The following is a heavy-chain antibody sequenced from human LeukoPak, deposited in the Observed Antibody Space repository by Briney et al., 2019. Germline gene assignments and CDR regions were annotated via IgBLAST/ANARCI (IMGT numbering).Heavy chain of an antibody. CDR1: GGSISSYY. CDR2: VYYSAST. CDR3: ASRAAAGLFDY. V-gene: IGHV4-59*08. Sequence: SETLSLTCTVSGGSISSYYWSWIRQPPGKGLEWIGFVYYSASTNYNPSLKSRVTISVDTSKNQFSLKLSSVTAADTAVYYCASRAAAGLFDYWGQGTLVTVSS. J-gene: IGHJ4*02. D-gene: IGHD6-13*01.